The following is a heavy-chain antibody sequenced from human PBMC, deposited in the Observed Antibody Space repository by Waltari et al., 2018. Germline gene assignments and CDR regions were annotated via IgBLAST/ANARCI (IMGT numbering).Heavy chain of an antibody. D-gene: IGHD3-22*01. J-gene: IGHJ4*02. Sequence: QVQLQESGPGLVKPSETLSLTCTVSGGSISSHYWSWIRQPPGKGLEWIGYIYYSGRTNYNPSLKRRVTISVDTSKNQFSLKLSSVTAADTAVYYCARASFYYDSSGYLDYFDYWGQGTLVTVSS. CDR2: IYYSGRT. V-gene: IGHV4-59*11. CDR3: ARASFYYDSSGYLDYFDY. CDR1: GGSISSHY.